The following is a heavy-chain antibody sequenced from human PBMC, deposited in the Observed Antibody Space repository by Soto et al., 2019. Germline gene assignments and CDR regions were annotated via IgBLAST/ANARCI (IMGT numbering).Heavy chain of an antibody. D-gene: IGHD3-10*01. Sequence: QVQLVQSGAEVKKPGSSVKVSCAASEGTFDSYTINWVRQAPGLGPEWMGRIIPMVGMADYVQKFQGRVTXXXDXXSSTAYIVLGSLRSEDTAVYYCATNYGSGSTHFAYWGQGTLVTVSS. CDR1: EGTFDSYT. CDR3: ATNYGSGSTHFAY. J-gene: IGHJ4*02. V-gene: IGHV1-69*02. CDR2: IIPMVGMA.